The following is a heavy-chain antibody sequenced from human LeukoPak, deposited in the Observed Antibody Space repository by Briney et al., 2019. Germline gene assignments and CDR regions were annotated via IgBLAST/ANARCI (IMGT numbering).Heavy chain of an antibody. CDR2: IYHSGST. CDR3: ARDISGFDY. V-gene: IGHV4-30-2*01. D-gene: IGHD2-15*01. J-gene: IGHJ4*02. CDR1: GGSISSGGYY. Sequence: SQTLSLTCTVSGGSISSGGYYWSWIRQPPGKGLEWIGYIYHSGSTYYNPSLKSRVAISVDRSKNQFSLKLSSVTAADTAVYYCARDISGFDYWGQGTLVTVSS.